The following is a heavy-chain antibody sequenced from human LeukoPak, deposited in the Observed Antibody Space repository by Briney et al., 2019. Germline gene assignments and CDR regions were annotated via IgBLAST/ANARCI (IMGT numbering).Heavy chain of an antibody. CDR2: IYFSGGT. V-gene: IGHV4-39*07. D-gene: IGHD5-24*01. J-gene: IGHJ4*02. CDR3: ARGRRDGYNYLVRLDY. Sequence: PSETLSLTCTVSGDSISSSNCYWGWIRQPPGKGLEWIGSIYFSGGTYYNASLKSRVTISVDTSKNQFSLKLSSVTAADTAVYYCARGRRDGYNYLVRLDYWGQGTLVTVSS. CDR1: GDSISSSNCY.